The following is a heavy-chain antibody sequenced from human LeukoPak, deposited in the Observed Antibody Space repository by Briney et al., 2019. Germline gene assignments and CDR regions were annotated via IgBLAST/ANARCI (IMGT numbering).Heavy chain of an antibody. J-gene: IGHJ4*02. V-gene: IGHV1-2*02. Sequence: GASVKVSRRASGYIFTGYYMHWVRQAPGQGLEWMGWINPNSGDTNFAQKFQGRVTMTRDTSLSTAYMELSRLRSDDTAVYYCAXDRSXXVXPAAISFSDXXGQXTXVTXXS. D-gene: IGHD2-2*01. CDR1: GYIFTGYY. CDR3: AXDRSXXVXPAAISFSDX. CDR2: INPNSGDT.